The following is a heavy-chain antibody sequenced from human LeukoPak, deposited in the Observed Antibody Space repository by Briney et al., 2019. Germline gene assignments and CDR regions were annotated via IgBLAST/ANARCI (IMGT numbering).Heavy chain of an antibody. D-gene: IGHD4-17*01. CDR1: GFTFSNYG. CDR3: ARDGTVTTSYFDY. J-gene: IGHJ4*02. Sequence: PGGSLRLSCAASGFTFSNYGMNWVRQAPGEGLEWVSGITSSGITYYSDSVKGRFTISRDNAKNSLYLQMNSLRAEDTAVYYCARDGTVTTSYFDYWGQGTLVTVSS. CDR2: ITSSGIT. V-gene: IGHV3-69-1*01.